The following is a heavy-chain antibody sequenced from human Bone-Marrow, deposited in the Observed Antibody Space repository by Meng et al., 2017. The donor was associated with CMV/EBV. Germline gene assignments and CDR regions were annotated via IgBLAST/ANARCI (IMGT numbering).Heavy chain of an antibody. CDR2: ISSSSSYI. J-gene: IGHJ4*02. D-gene: IGHD6-19*01. CDR3: ARDSPDSSGWYFDY. Sequence: ESLKISCAASGFTFSSYSMNWVRQAPGKGLEWVSSISSSSSYIYYADSVKGRFTISRDNAKNSLYLQMNSLRAEDTAVYYCARDSPDSSGWYFDYWGQGTLVTVSS. V-gene: IGHV3-21*01. CDR1: GFTFSSYS.